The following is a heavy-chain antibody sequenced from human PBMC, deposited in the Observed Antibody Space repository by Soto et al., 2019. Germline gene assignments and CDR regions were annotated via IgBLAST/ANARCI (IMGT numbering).Heavy chain of an antibody. D-gene: IGHD1-1*01. CDR1: GYTFTTYG. Sequence: QVHLVQSGAEVRKPGASVKVSCKGSGYTFTTYGITWVRQAPGQGLEWMGWISAHNDNTNYAQKVQGRVTVTRDTSTCTAYKELRNLRSDDTAVYYCARGRYGDYWGQGALVTVSS. CDR3: ARGRYGDY. J-gene: IGHJ4*02. CDR2: ISAHNDNT. V-gene: IGHV1-18*01.